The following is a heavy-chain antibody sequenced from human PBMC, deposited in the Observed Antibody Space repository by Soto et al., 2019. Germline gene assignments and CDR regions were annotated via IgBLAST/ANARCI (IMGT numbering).Heavy chain of an antibody. CDR2: ISGSGGST. Sequence: GSLRLSCAASGFTFSSYAMSWVRQAPGKGLEWVSAISGSGGSTYYADSVKGRFTISRDNSKNTLYLQMNSLGAEDTAVYYCAKTGLIVRGVIITPHYGMDVWGQGTTVTVSS. D-gene: IGHD3-10*01. CDR1: GFTFSSYA. V-gene: IGHV3-23*01. J-gene: IGHJ6*02. CDR3: AKTGLIVRGVIITPHYGMDV.